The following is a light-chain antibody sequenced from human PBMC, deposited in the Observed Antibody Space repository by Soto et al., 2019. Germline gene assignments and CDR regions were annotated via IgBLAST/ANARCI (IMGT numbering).Light chain of an antibody. Sequence: ENVLTQSPGTLSLSPGERATLSCRASQSVSSSYLAWYQQKPGQAPRLLIYGTSSRATGVPDRFSGSGSGTDFTLTISRLEPEDFAVYFYQQYGGSPPLTFGGGTKVEI. J-gene: IGKJ4*01. V-gene: IGKV3-20*01. CDR3: QQYGGSPPLT. CDR2: GTS. CDR1: QSVSSSY.